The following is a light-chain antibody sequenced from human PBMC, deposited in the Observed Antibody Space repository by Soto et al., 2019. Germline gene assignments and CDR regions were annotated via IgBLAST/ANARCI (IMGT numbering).Light chain of an antibody. V-gene: IGLV2-8*01. CDR2: EVS. CDR3: SSYAGSNTVV. CDR1: SSEVGGYKF. Sequence: QSALAKPPSASGYPGQSVTISCTGTSSEVGGYKFVSWYQHHPGKAPKLMIYEVSKRPSGVPDRFSGYKAGNTASLTVSGLQAGDEADYYCSSYAGSNTVVFGGGTKLTVL. J-gene: IGLJ2*01.